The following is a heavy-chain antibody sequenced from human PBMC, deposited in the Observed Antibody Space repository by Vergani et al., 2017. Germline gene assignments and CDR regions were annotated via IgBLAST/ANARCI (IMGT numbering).Heavy chain of an antibody. CDR3: ARDEVVPAAMRYYYYGMDV. CDR2: INAGNGNT. CDR1: GYTFTSYA. Sequence: QVQLVQSGAEVKKPGASVKVSCKASGYTFTSYAMHWVRQAPGQRLEWMGWINAGNGNTKYSQKFQGRVTITRDTSASTAYMELSSLRSEDTAVYYCARDEVVPAAMRYYYYGMDVWGQGTTVTVS. J-gene: IGHJ6*02. V-gene: IGHV1-3*01. D-gene: IGHD2-2*01.